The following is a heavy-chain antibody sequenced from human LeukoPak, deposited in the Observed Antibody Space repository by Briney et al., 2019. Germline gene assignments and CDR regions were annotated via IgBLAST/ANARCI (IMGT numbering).Heavy chain of an antibody. V-gene: IGHV3-66*02. D-gene: IGHD4-17*01. J-gene: IGHJ4*02. CDR2: IQSGGST. CDR3: ARRAVTNQFDS. Sequence: GGSLRLSCAASGLNVTNNHMTWVRQAPGKGLEWVSVIQSGGSTYYADSVKGRFTISRDNSKNTLYLQMSSLRAEDTAVYYCARRAVTNQFDSWGQGTLVTVSS. CDR1: GLNVTNNH.